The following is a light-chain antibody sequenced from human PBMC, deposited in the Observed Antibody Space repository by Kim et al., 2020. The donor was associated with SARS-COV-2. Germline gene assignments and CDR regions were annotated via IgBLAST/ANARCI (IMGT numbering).Light chain of an antibody. CDR1: QDIRNY. CDR2: DTS. V-gene: IGKV1-27*01. J-gene: IGKJ4*01. Sequence: ASVGYLVAITDRATQDIRNYLAWYQQKPGGPPKLLIADTSTLQSGVPSRFRCGKSGTDFTLTITSLQPEDVATYYCQNYISAPLTFGGGTKVDIK. CDR3: QNYISAPLT.